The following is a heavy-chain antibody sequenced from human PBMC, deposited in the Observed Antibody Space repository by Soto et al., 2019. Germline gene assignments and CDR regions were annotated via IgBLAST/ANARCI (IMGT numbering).Heavy chain of an antibody. CDR3: ARERKWDPLPY. Sequence: QVQLVQAGAEVREPGASVKVSCKTSGYTFSRYGITWVRQAPGQGLEWMGWINGNTGHTIYTMNLEDRLTISTNTSTSKAYMELGSLKSDDTAVYYCARERKWDPLPYWGQGTLVTVSS. CDR2: INGNTGHT. V-gene: IGHV1-18*01. J-gene: IGHJ4*02. D-gene: IGHD1-26*01. CDR1: GYTFSRYG.